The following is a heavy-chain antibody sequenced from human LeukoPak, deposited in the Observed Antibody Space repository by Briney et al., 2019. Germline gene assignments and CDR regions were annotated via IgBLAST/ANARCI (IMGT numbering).Heavy chain of an antibody. CDR2: IYYSGST. D-gene: IGHD5-18*01. V-gene: IGHV4-30-4*08. Sequence: SETLSLTCTVSGGSISSGDYYWSWIRQPPGKGLEWIGHIYYSGSTYYNPSLKSRVTISVDTSKNQFSLKLSSLTAPAPPLYSCAGGQLWLDYWGERTLVTVSS. CDR3: AGGQLWLDY. CDR1: GGSISSGDYY. J-gene: IGHJ4*02.